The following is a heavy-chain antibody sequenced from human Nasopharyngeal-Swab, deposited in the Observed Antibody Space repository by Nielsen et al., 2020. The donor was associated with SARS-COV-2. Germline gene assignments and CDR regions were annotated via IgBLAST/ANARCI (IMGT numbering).Heavy chain of an antibody. CDR2: IRWNSGSI. CDR3: AKDTGHYYGSGLHDAFDI. V-gene: IGHV3-9*01. J-gene: IGHJ3*02. D-gene: IGHD3-10*01. Sequence: GGSLRLSCAASGFTFDDYAMHWVRQAPGKGLEWVSGIRWNSGSIGYADSVKGRFTLSRDNAKNSLYLQMNSLRAEDTALYYCAKDTGHYYGSGLHDAFDIWGQGTMVTVSS. CDR1: GFTFDDYA.